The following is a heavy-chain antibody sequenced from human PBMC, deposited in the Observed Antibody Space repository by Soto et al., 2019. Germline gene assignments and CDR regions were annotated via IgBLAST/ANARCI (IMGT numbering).Heavy chain of an antibody. J-gene: IGHJ4*02. CDR1: GGTFSSYA. Sequence: QVQLVQSGAEVKKPGSSVKVSCKASGGTFSSYAISWVRQAPGQGLEWMGGIIPIFGTANYAQKFQGRVTITADESTSTAYMELSSMRSQDTAVYYCAGHWKALVPAAIRYWGQGTLVTVSS. D-gene: IGHD2-2*01. CDR3: AGHWKALVPAAIRY. V-gene: IGHV1-69*12. CDR2: IIPIFGTA.